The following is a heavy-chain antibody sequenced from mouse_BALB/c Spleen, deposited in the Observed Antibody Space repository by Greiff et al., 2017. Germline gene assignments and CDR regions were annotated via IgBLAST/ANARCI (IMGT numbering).Heavy chain of an antibody. D-gene: IGHD4-1*01. CDR1: GYAFSSYW. Sequence: VQLVESGAELVRPGSSVKISCKASGYAFSSYWMNWVKQRPGQGLEWIGQIYPGDGDTNYNGKFKGKATLTADKSSSTAYMQLSSLTSEDSAVYFCAREGLGKGFAYWGQGTLVTVSA. V-gene: IGHV1-80*01. CDR3: AREGLGKGFAY. CDR2: IYPGDGDT. J-gene: IGHJ3*01.